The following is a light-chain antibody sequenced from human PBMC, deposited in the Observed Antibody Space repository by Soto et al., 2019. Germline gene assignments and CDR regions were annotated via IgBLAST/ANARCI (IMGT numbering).Light chain of an antibody. V-gene: IGKV3-20*01. Sequence: EIVLTQSPGTLSLSPGERATLSCRASQRVSSRFLAWYQQKPGQAPRLLMYGASSRATGIPDRFSGTGSGTDFTLTISRLEPEDFAVYYCQQYGSSPYTFGLGTKREIK. J-gene: IGKJ2*01. CDR1: QRVSSRF. CDR2: GAS. CDR3: QQYGSSPYT.